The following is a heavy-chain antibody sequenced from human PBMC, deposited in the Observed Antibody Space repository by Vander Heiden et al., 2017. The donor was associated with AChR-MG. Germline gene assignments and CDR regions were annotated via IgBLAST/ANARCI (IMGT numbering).Heavy chain of an antibody. CDR1: GFTFSSYS. V-gene: IGHV3-21*01. CDR3: ASFYGSGSYTYYYYGMDV. CDR2: ISSSSSYI. D-gene: IGHD3-10*01. J-gene: IGHJ6*02. Sequence: AGFTFSSYSMNWVRQAPGKGLEWVSSISSSSSYIYYADSVKGRFTISRDNAKNSLYLQMNSLRAEDTAVYYCASFYGSGSYTYYYYGMDVWGQGTTVTVSS.